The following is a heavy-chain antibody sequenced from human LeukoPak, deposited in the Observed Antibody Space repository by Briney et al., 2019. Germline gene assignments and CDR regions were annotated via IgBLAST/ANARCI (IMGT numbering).Heavy chain of an antibody. CDR2: ISGSGGST. CDR1: GFTYSSYA. CDR3: AKDQVVVAATEVPEFDY. D-gene: IGHD2-15*01. Sequence: PGGSLTLSCAASGFTYSSYAMSWVRQAPGKGLEWVSAISGSGGSTYYADSVKGRFTISRDNSKNTLYLQMNSLRAEDTAVYYCAKDQVVVAATEVPEFDYWGQGTLVTVSS. V-gene: IGHV3-23*01. J-gene: IGHJ4*02.